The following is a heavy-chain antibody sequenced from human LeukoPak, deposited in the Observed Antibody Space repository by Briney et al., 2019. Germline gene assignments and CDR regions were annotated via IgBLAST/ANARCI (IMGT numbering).Heavy chain of an antibody. J-gene: IGHJ4*02. CDR3: ARDRPSQAVAVFYFDY. CDR2: ISYDGSNK. D-gene: IGHD6-19*01. V-gene: IGHV3-30*04. CDR1: GFTFSSYA. Sequence: GGSLRLSCAASGFTFSSYAMHWVRQAPGKGLEWVAVISYDGSNKYYADSVKGRLTICRDNSKNTLYLQMNSLRAEDTAVYYCARDRPSQAVAVFYFDYWGQGTLVTVSS.